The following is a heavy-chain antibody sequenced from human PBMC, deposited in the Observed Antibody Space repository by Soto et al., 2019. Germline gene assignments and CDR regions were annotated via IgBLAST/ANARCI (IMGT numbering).Heavy chain of an antibody. D-gene: IGHD1-1*01. Sequence: SETLSLTCAVYGGSFSGYYWSWIRQPPGKGLEWIGEINHSGSTNYNPSLKSRVTISVDTSKNQFSLKLSSVTAADTVVYYCASFNWNGEYYYYYMDVWGKGTTVTVSS. V-gene: IGHV4-34*01. CDR2: INHSGST. CDR3: ASFNWNGEYYYYYMDV. CDR1: GGSFSGYY. J-gene: IGHJ6*03.